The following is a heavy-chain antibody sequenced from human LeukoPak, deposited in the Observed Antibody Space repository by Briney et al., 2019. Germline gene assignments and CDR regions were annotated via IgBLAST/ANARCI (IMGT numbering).Heavy chain of an antibody. J-gene: IGHJ4*02. V-gene: IGHV1-18*01. CDR2: ISAYNGNT. Sequence: ASVKVSCKASGCTFTSYGISWVRQAPGQGLEWMGWISAYNGNTNYAQKLQGRVTMTTDTSTSTAYMELRSLRSDDTAVYYCARTYCSSTSRYPDYWGRGTLVTVSS. CDR3: ARTYCSSTSRYPDY. CDR1: GCTFTSYG. D-gene: IGHD2-2*01.